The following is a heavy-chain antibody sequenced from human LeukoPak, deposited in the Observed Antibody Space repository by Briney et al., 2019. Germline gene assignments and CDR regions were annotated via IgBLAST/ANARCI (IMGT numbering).Heavy chain of an antibody. V-gene: IGHV1-18*01. Sequence: ASVTVSCRASGYTFTTYGITWVRQAPGQGLEGLGWISTYNGKTNYAQKFQGRVTMTTDTSTSTAYMELRTLRSDDTAVYFCARVQVLIVPAAINYWGQGTLVTVSS. CDR3: ARVQVLIVPAAINY. CDR1: GYTFTTYG. D-gene: IGHD2-2*01. J-gene: IGHJ4*02. CDR2: ISTYNGKT.